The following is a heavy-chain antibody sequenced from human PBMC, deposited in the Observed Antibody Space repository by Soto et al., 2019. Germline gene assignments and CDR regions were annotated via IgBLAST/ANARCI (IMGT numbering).Heavy chain of an antibody. J-gene: IGHJ4*02. CDR3: AHSLIPNWGSRGAFDY. D-gene: IGHD7-27*01. Sequence: SLRLSCAASGFIFSNYAMHWVRQAPGKGLEWMAVIPDDGDKIHYADSVKGRFTISRDNSKNTLYLQINSLRVEDTATYYCAHSLIPNWGSRGAFDYWGQGTLVTVSS. CDR1: GFIFSNYA. V-gene: IGHV3-30-3*01. CDR2: IPDDGDKI.